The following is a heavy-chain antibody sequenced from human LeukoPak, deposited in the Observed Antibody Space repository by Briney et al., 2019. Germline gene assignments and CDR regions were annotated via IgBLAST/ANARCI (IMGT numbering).Heavy chain of an antibody. J-gene: IGHJ4*02. Sequence: ASVKVSCKVSGYTLTELSMHWVRQAPGQGLEWMGGFDPEDGETIYAQKFQGRVTMTEDTSTDTAYMELSSLRSEDTAVYYCATARLWFGELTPFDYWGQGTLVTVSS. CDR2: FDPEDGET. CDR3: ATARLWFGELTPFDY. D-gene: IGHD3-10*01. CDR1: GYTLTELS. V-gene: IGHV1-24*01.